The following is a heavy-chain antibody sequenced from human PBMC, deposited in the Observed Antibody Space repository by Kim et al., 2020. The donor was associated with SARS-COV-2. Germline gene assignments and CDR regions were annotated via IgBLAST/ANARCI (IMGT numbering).Heavy chain of an antibody. V-gene: IGHV3-30*04. Sequence: GGSLRLSCVTSGLYVIHGFRQAPGKWLEWVAAMSFGGFSKYVADSVKSRFTISRDDSRNTVWLQLNNLRYDYMAMYYGAREGGTSGRCGYFDYWSQGTLVTVSS. CDR3: AREGGTSGRCGYFDY. D-gene: IGHD4-17*01. J-gene: IGHJ4*02. CDR2: MSFGGFSK. CDR1: GLYV.